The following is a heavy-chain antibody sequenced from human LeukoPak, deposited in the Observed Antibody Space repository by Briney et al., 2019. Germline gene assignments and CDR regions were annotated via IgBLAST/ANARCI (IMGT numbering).Heavy chain of an antibody. CDR3: AREFGRYSYGYDVY. CDR2: IYSGGST. Sequence: QPGGSLRLSCAASGFTVSSNYMSWVRQAPGKGLEWVSVIYSGGSTYYADSVKGRFTISRDNSKNTLYLQMNSLRAEDTAVYYCAREFGRYSYGYDVYWGQGTLVTVSS. CDR1: GFTVSSNY. V-gene: IGHV3-66*01. J-gene: IGHJ4*02. D-gene: IGHD5-18*01.